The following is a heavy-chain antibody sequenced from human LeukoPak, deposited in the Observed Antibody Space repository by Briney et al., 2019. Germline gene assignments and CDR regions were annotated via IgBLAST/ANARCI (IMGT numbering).Heavy chain of an antibody. CDR3: ARDSYCSSTSCYLAAFDI. Sequence: GGSLRLSCAASGFTFSSYWMHWVRQAPGKGLVWVSRINSDGSSTSYADSVKGRFTISRDNAKNSLYLQMNSLRAEDTAVYYCARDSYCSSTSCYLAAFDIWGQGTMVTVSS. CDR2: INSDGSST. J-gene: IGHJ3*02. CDR1: GFTFSSYW. V-gene: IGHV3-74*01. D-gene: IGHD2-2*01.